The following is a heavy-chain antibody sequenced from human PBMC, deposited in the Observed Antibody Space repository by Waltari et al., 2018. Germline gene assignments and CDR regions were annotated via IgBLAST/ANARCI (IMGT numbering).Heavy chain of an antibody. Sequence: QVTLRESGPALVKPTQTLTLTCTFSGFSLSTSGMCVSWIRQPPGKALEWLARIDWDDDKYYSTSLKTRLTISKDTSKNQVGLTMTNMDPEDTATYYCARYSSSSYTGAAPTLDYWGQGTLVTVSS. CDR1: GFSLSTSGMC. V-gene: IGHV2-70*15. D-gene: IGHD6-6*01. CDR3: ARYSSSSYTGAAPTLDY. CDR2: IDWDDDK. J-gene: IGHJ4*02.